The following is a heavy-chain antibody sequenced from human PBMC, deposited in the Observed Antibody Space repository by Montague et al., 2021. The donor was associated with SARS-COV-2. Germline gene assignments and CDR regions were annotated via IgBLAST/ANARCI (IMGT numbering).Heavy chain of an antibody. CDR3: ARVGGGRTFYY. CDR2: IYYSGSS. CDR1: GDSVSSTTYY. V-gene: IGHV4-39*07. J-gene: IGHJ4*02. D-gene: IGHD3-16*01. Sequence: SETLSLTCTVSGDSVSSTTYYWAWIRQPPGKGLEYIGTIYYSGSSYYNPSLKSRVAMSVETSKNQFSLKLDSVTAADTAVYYCARVGGGRTFYYWGQGILVTVSS.